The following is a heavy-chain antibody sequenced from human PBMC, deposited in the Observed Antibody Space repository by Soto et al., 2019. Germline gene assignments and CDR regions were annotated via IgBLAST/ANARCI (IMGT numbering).Heavy chain of an antibody. Sequence: ESGGGVVQPGRSLRISCAASGFTFSSYGMHWVRQAPGKGLEWVAVLWYYGSNKYYADSVKGRFTISRDNSKNTLYLQMNSLRAEDTAVYYCASWRLQGFDPWGQGTLVTVSS. CDR1: GFTFSSYG. CDR2: LWYYGSNK. D-gene: IGHD4-4*01. CDR3: ASWRLQGFDP. V-gene: IGHV3-33*01. J-gene: IGHJ5*02.